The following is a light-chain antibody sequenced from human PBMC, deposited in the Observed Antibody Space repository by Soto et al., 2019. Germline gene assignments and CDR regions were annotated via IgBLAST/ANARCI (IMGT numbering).Light chain of an antibody. J-gene: IGKJ1*01. Sequence: DIVMTQRPSTLSVSPGEKVTLSCRPSQSISSNLAWYQQKPGQAPRLLIYGASITATGIPARFSGSGSGTEFSLTISSLQSEDFAIYYCQHYNNWHRSTLGQGTKVDIK. CDR2: GAS. CDR3: QHYNNWHRST. V-gene: IGKV3-15*01. CDR1: QSISSN.